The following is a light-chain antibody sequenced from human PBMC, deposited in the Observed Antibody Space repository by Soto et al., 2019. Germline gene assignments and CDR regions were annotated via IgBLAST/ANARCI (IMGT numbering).Light chain of an antibody. Sequence: QSVLTQPASVSGSPGQSITISCTGTSSDVGGYNYVSWYQQHPGKAPKLMIYEVSNRPSGVSNRFSGSKSGNTASLTISGLKAEDEADYYCSSYTSSRTLVFGGGTKLTVL. CDR1: SSDVGGYNY. J-gene: IGLJ3*02. CDR3: SSYTSSRTLV. CDR2: EVS. V-gene: IGLV2-14*01.